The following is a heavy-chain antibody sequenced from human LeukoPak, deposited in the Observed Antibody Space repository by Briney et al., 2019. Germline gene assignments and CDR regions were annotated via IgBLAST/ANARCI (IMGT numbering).Heavy chain of an antibody. J-gene: IGHJ4*02. V-gene: IGHV3-23*01. Sequence: GGSLRLSCAASGFTFSSYAMSWVRQAPGKGLGWVSAISGSGGSTYYADSVKGRFTISRDNSKNTLYLQMNSLRAEDTAVYYCAKDRLARFTLADYWGQGTLVTVSS. CDR2: ISGSGGST. CDR3: AKDRLARFTLADY. CDR1: GFTFSSYA. D-gene: IGHD3-16*01.